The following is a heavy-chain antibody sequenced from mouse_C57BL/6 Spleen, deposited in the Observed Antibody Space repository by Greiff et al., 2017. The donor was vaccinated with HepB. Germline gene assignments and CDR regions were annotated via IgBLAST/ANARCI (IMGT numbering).Heavy chain of an antibody. J-gene: IGHJ3*01. V-gene: IGHV7-3*01. Sequence: EVKLVESGGGLVQPGGSLSLSCAASGFTFTDYYMSWVRQPPGKALEWLGFIRNKANGYTTEYSASVKGRFTISRDNSQSILYLQMNALGAEDSATYYCSRYGPAWFAYWGQGTLVTVSA. CDR3: SRYGPAWFAY. CDR1: GFTFTDYY. CDR2: IRNKANGYTT.